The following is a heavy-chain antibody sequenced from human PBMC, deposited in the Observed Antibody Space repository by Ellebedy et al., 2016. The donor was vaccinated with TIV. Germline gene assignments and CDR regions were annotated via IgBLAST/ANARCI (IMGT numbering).Heavy chain of an antibody. V-gene: IGHV3-11*06. CDR2: ISTTGSYT. Sequence: GESLKISCTASGFIFSEYYMTWVRQAPGKGMQWLSYISTTGSYTNYAGSVKGRFTISRDNTKDSLYLQMDSLGIEDTAVYYCAASNSWGQGILVTVSS. D-gene: IGHD2/OR15-2a*01. J-gene: IGHJ5*02. CDR3: AASNS. CDR1: GFIFSEYY.